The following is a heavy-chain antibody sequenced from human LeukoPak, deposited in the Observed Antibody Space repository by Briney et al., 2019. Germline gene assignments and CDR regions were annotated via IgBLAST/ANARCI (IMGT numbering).Heavy chain of an antibody. Sequence: GGSLRLSCAASGFTFSSYAMSWVRQAPGKGLEWVSTISNSGGTTYYADSVKGRFTISRDNAKNSLYLQMNSLGAEDTAVYYCASYYYYMDVWGKGTTVTISS. CDR2: ISNSGGTT. CDR1: GFTFSSYA. V-gene: IGHV3-23*01. J-gene: IGHJ6*03. CDR3: ASYYYYMDV.